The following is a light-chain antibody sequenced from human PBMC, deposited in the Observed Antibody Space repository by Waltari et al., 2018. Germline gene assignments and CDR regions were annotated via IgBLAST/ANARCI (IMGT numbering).Light chain of an antibody. J-gene: IGKJ3*01. CDR1: QSVSSY. CDR2: DAS. Sequence: ETVLTQSPATLSLSPGERAPLSCRASQSVSSYLAWYQQKPGQAPRLLIYDASNRASGIPARFSGSGSGTDFTLTISSLEPEDFAVYYCQQRSNWPPRFTFGPGTKVDVK. V-gene: IGKV3-11*01. CDR3: QQRSNWPPRFT.